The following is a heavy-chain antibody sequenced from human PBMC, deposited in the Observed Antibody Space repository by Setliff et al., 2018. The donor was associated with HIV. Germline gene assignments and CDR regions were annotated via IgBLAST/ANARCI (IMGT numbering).Heavy chain of an antibody. Sequence: PSETLSLTCTVSGGSISITSYYWGWIRQPPGKGLEWIGSIHYSGNTYYSPSLKSRVTISEDTSKNQFSLKLSSVTAADTAVYYCVRHERSIFGVTYSYYMDVWGKGTTVTVSS. V-gene: IGHV4-39*01. D-gene: IGHD3-3*01. J-gene: IGHJ6*03. CDR3: VRHERSIFGVTYSYYMDV. CDR2: IHYSGNT. CDR1: GGSISITSYY.